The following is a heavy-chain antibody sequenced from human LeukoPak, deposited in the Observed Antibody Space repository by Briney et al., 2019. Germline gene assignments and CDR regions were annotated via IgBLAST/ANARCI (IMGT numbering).Heavy chain of an antibody. V-gene: IGHV3-23*01. CDR1: GFTFSSYA. CDR3: AKDPIYDILTGYHDY. J-gene: IGHJ4*02. CDR2: ISGSGGST. Sequence: PGGSLRLSCAASGFTFSSYAMSWVRQAPGKGLEWVSAISGSGGSTYYADSVKGRFTISRDNSKNTLYLQMNSLRAEDTAVYYCAKDPIYDILTGYHDYWGQGTLVTVSS. D-gene: IGHD3-9*01.